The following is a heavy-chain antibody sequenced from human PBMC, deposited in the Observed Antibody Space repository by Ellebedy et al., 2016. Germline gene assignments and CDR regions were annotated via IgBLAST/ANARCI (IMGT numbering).Heavy chain of an antibody. CDR2: ISSGGNT. J-gene: IGHJ6*02. Sequence: GGSLRLXXAASGFSVNFNYMSWVRQAPGKGLEWVSLISSGGNTYYADSVKGRCTISRDNSKNTLYLQMKSLRAEDTAVYFCARVKYSFYGLDVWGQGTTVTVSS. D-gene: IGHD2-15*01. CDR1: GFSVNFNY. V-gene: IGHV3-53*01. CDR3: ARVKYSFYGLDV.